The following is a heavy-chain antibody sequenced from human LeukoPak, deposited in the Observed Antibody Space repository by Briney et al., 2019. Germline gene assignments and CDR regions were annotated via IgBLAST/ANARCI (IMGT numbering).Heavy chain of an antibody. CDR3: TRVIVAVPGYFDYFDF. Sequence: GGSLRLSCTASGFSFSNHYMRWIRQAPGKGLECVANINEDGSNKWHLGSVKGRFTVSRDNVRNSLYLQMNSLRVEDTAVYYCTRVIVAVPGYFDYFDFWGQGVLVTVSS. J-gene: IGHJ4*02. V-gene: IGHV3-7*01. CDR1: GFSFSNHY. CDR2: INEDGSNK. D-gene: IGHD6-19*01.